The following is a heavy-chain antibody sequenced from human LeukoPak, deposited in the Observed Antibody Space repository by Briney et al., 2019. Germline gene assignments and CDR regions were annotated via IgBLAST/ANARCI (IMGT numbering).Heavy chain of an antibody. D-gene: IGHD2-2*01. Sequence: SETLSLTCTVSGSSISGGTYYWSWIRQPAGKGLEWIGRIYTSGSTNYNPSLKSRVTISVDTSKNQFSLKLSSVTAADTAVYYCARDETCSSTSCLRGDYYYMDVWGKGTTVTVSS. CDR1: GSSISGGTYY. J-gene: IGHJ6*03. CDR2: IYTSGST. CDR3: ARDETCSSTSCLRGDYYYMDV. V-gene: IGHV4-61*02.